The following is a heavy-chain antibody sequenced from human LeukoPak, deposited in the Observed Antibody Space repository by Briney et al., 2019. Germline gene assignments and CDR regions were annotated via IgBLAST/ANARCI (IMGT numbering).Heavy chain of an antibody. D-gene: IGHD2-8*01. Sequence: SETLSLTCTVSGGSISSSSYYWGWIRQPPGKGLEWIGSIYYSGSTYYNPSLKSRVTISVDTSKNQFSLKLSSVTAADTAVYYCARHGDSRQIVLMVYAYRPYYMDVWGKGTTVTVSS. CDR3: ARHGDSRQIVLMVYAYRPYYMDV. CDR2: IYYSGST. CDR1: GGSISSSSYY. V-gene: IGHV4-39*01. J-gene: IGHJ6*03.